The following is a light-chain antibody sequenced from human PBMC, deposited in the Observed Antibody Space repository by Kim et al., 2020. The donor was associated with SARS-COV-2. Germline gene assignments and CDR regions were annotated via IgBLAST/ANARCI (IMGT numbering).Light chain of an antibody. CDR1: SSDVGGYNY. Sequence: QSALTQPRSVSGSPGQSVTISCTGTSSDVGGYNYVSWYQQHPGKAPKLMIYDVSKRPSGVPDRFSGSKSGNTASLTISGLQAEDEADYYCCSYAGSYRRVFGTGPKVTVL. J-gene: IGLJ1*01. CDR3: CSYAGSYRRV. V-gene: IGLV2-11*01. CDR2: DVS.